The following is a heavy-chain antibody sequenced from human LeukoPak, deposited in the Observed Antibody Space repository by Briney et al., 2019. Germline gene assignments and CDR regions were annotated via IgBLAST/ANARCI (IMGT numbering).Heavy chain of an antibody. CDR3: ARGLYCSSDSCNH. Sequence: SETLSLTCSVSIGSISSSKWWSWVRQPPGKGLEWIGEIDHSGSTNYNPSLKSRVTISVDTSKNQFSLNLTSVTAADTAVYYCARGLYCSSDSCNHWGQGTLVTVSS. CDR2: IDHSGST. D-gene: IGHD2-2*01. CDR1: IGSISSSKW. J-gene: IGHJ5*02. V-gene: IGHV4-4*02.